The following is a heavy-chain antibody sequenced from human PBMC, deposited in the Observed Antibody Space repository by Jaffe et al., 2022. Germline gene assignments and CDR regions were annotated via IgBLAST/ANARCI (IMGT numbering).Heavy chain of an antibody. Sequence: QVQLQESGPGLVKPSETLSLTCAVSGYSISSGYYWGWIRQPPGKGLEWIGSVYRSGSTYYNPSLKSRVTISVDTSKNQFSLKLSSVTAADTAVYYCARHAPEYCSGGSCYSAEYFQHWGQGTLVTVSS. CDR3: ARHAPEYCSGGSCYSAEYFQH. V-gene: IGHV4-38-2*01. D-gene: IGHD2-15*01. J-gene: IGHJ1*01. CDR1: GYSISSGYY. CDR2: VYRSGST.